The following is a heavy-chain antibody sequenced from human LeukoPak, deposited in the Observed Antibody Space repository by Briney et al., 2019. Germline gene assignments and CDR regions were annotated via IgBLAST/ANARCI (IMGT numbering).Heavy chain of an antibody. CDR3: ARDRGNSYFDY. D-gene: IGHD1-26*01. V-gene: IGHV3-33*01. CDR2: IWYDGSNK. J-gene: IGHJ4*02. CDR1: GFTFSNCG. Sequence: PGKSLRLSCAASGFTFSNCGMHWVRQAPGKGLEWVSFIWYDGSNKYYADSVKGRFTVSRDKSKSTLYLQMNSLRAEDTAVYYCARDRGNSYFDYWGQGTLVTVSS.